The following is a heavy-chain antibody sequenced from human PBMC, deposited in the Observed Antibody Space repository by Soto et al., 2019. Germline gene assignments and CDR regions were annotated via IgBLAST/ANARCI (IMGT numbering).Heavy chain of an antibody. Sequence: QVQLVQSGAEMKKPGASVKVSCKASGYTFTSYDINWVRQATGHGLEWMGWLNPNTGNTGYAPKFQGRVTMTRNTSINTVYMELSSLRSEDTAVYYCARGLTSEWFDPWCQGTLVTVSS. J-gene: IGHJ5*02. CDR2: LNPNTGNT. CDR1: GYTFTSYD. V-gene: IGHV1-8*01. CDR3: ARGLTSEWFDP. D-gene: IGHD4-17*01.